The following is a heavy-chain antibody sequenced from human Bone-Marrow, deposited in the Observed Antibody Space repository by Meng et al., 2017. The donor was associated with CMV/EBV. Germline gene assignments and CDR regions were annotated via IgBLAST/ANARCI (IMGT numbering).Heavy chain of an antibody. CDR1: GYSFANYW. V-gene: IGHV5-51*01. Sequence: GESLKISCEGSGYSFANYWIGWVRQMPGKGLEWMGIIYPGDSDTRYSPSFQGQVTISADKSIGTAYLQWSSLKASDTAMYYCARHVRPGSTWTPFDFWGQRTLVTVSS. CDR3: ARHVRPGSTWTPFDF. J-gene: IGHJ4*02. D-gene: IGHD6-13*01. CDR2: IYPGDSDT.